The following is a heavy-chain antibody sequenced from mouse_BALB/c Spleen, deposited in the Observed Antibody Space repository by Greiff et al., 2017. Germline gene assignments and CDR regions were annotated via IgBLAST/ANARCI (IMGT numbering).Heavy chain of an antibody. D-gene: IGHD2-1*01. V-gene: IGHV2-4-1*01. J-gene: IGHJ4*01. CDR3: ARTYGNYGGAMDY. CDR1: GFSLTSYG. Sequence: VQLQESGPGLVQPSQSLSITCTVSGFSLTSYGVHWVRQSPGKGLEWLGVIWSGGSTDYNAAFISRLSISKDNSKSQVFCKMNSLQADDTAIYYCARTYGNYGGAMDYWGQGTSVTVSS. CDR2: IWSGGST.